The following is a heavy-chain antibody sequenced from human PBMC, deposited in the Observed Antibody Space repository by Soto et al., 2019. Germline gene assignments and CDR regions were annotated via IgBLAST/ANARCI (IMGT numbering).Heavy chain of an antibody. V-gene: IGHV3-74*01. D-gene: IGHD3-22*01. CDR3: ARGYRAYYYDSSGYSFGY. J-gene: IGHJ4*02. Sequence: GGSLRLSCAASGFTFSSYWIHWVRQAPGKGLVWVSRINSDGSSTSYADSVKGRFTISRDNAKNTLYLQMNSLRAEDTAVYYCARGYRAYYYDSSGYSFGYWGQGTLVTVSS. CDR2: INSDGSST. CDR1: GFTFSSYW.